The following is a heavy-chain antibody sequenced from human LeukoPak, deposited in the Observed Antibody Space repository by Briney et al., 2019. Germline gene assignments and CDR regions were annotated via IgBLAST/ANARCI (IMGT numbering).Heavy chain of an antibody. CDR3: ARAGRAAIFDY. J-gene: IGHJ4*02. V-gene: IGHV3-48*04. CDR2: ISSSGSTI. Sequence: GGSLRLSCAASGFTFSSYSMNWVRQAPGKGLEWVSYISSSGSTIYYADSVKGRFTISRDNAKNSLYLQMNSLRAEDTAVYYCARAGRAAIFDYWGQGTLVTVSS. D-gene: IGHD3-10*01. CDR1: GFTFSSYS.